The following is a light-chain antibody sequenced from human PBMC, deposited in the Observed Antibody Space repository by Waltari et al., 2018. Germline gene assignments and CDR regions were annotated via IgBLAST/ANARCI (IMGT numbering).Light chain of an antibody. CDR2: WAP. J-gene: IGKJ4*01. V-gene: IGKV4-1*01. CDR3: QHFYNSPFT. Sequence: DIVMTQSPDSLAVSLGASATINCKSSQSVFFRPNSKNYLSWFQRKPGQPHKLLIYWAPTRESGVPDRFVGSGSGTDFTLTISSLQAEDVALYYCQHFYNSPFTFGGGTKAEIK. CDR1: QSVFFRPNSKNY.